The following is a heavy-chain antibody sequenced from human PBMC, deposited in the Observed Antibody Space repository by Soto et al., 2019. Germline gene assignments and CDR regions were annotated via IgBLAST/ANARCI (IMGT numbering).Heavy chain of an antibody. CDR3: AIALLLWFGELARRGGYYYAVDV. CDR2: INDSGNI. D-gene: IGHD3-10*01. V-gene: IGHV4-34*01. Sequence: QVQLQQWGAGLLKPSETLSLTCAVYGGSFSGYQWSWIRQTPGKGLEWIGGINDSGNINYNPSLTRRGTILVDSPKKQIPLGLRAVTAAYTAAYYCAIALLLWFGELARRGGYYYAVDVWGKGTTVTVSS. J-gene: IGHJ6*04. CDR1: GGSFSGYQ.